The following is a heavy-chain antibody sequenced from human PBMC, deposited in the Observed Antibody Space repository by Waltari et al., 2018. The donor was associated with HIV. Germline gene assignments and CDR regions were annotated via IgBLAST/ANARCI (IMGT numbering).Heavy chain of an antibody. CDR2: IRGGSSFL. V-gene: IGHV3-21*01. CDR3: ARVNYQYAMDV. J-gene: IGHJ6*02. Sequence: EVQLVESGGGLVKPGGSLRLSCAASGFTISGFYMTWVRQAPGKGMEWVSSIRGGSSFLSYADSRKGRFTISRDNAKSSLFLQMNSLRAEDTAVCFCARVNYQYAMDVWGQGTTVTVSS. CDR1: GFTISGFY.